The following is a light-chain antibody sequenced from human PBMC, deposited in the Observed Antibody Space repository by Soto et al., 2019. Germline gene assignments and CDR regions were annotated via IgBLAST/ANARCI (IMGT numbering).Light chain of an antibody. Sequence: EIVLTQSPGTLSLSPGERATLSCRSSQSVSSSYLAWYQQKPGQAPRLLIYDVSSRATGIPDRFSGSGSGTDFSVTISRLAPEDSAVYYCQQYGSSPTFGQGTKVEIK. J-gene: IGKJ1*01. CDR1: QSVSSSY. CDR2: DVS. CDR3: QQYGSSPT. V-gene: IGKV3-20*01.